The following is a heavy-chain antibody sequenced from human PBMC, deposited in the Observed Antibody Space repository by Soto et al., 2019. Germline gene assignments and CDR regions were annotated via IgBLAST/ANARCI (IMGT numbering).Heavy chain of an antibody. V-gene: IGHV4-59*08. CDR1: GGSISSYY. Sequence: SETLSLTCTVSGGSISSYYWSWIRQPSGKGLEWIGYIYYSGSTNYNPSLKSRVTISVDTSKNQFSLKLSSVTAADTAVYYCARHFTGERYYDFWSGSPNYYMDVWGKGTTVTVSS. CDR2: IYYSGST. J-gene: IGHJ6*03. CDR3: ARHFTGERYYDFWSGSPNYYMDV. D-gene: IGHD3-3*01.